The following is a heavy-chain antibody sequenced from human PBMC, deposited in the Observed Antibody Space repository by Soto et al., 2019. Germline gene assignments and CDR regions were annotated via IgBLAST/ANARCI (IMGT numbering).Heavy chain of an antibody. V-gene: IGHV3-11*03. CDR2: ISSSLGHT. CDR1: GFDFSDFH. CDR3: AANWNFGLNF. D-gene: IGHD1-1*01. Sequence: GGSLRLSCVASGFDFSDFHISWVRQAPGKGLEWISYISSSLGHTDYAESVKGRFAISRDNAKSSVFLEMSDLRSDDTAVYYCAANWNFGLNFWGQGALVTVS. J-gene: IGHJ4*02.